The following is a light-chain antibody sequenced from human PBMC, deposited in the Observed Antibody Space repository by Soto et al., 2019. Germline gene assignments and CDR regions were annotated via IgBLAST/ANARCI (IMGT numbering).Light chain of an antibody. V-gene: IGKV1-33*01. CDR2: DAS. CDR1: QHISKN. J-gene: IGKJ2*01. Sequence: DLPMTQSPSSLSASVGDRVTITCQASQHISKNLNWYQQKPGKAPKLLIYDASNLETGVPSRFSGSGSGTDFSFTISSLQPEDFATYYCQQYDNLPGYTFGQGTKLEIK. CDR3: QQYDNLPGYT.